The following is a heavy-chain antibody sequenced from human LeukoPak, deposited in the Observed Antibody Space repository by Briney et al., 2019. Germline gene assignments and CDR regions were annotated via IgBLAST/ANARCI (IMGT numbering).Heavy chain of an antibody. J-gene: IGHJ4*02. CDR2: MNTDGSRT. V-gene: IGHV3-74*01. Sequence: GGSLRLSCAASGFTFSSYWMHWVRQAPGKGLVWVSRMNTDGSRTDYADSVKGRFTISRDNAKNTLYLQMNSLGAEGTAVYSCATDFTGRDDYWGQGTLVTVSS. CDR3: ATDFTGRDDY. D-gene: IGHD2-8*02. CDR1: GFTFSSYW.